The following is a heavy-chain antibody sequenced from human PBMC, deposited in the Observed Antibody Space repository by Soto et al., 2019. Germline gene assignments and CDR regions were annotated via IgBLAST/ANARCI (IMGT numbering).Heavy chain of an antibody. Sequence: QVQLVESGGGLVKPGGSLRLSCVASGFTFSDYYMSWFRQAPGKGLEWVSYISSGGSVIYSVDSMKGRFTISRDNAKNSLYLQVNSLRAEDTAVYYCAREPRDDYMISGGFDYWGQGTLVTVSS. CDR3: AREPRDDYMISGGFDY. J-gene: IGHJ4*02. D-gene: IGHD4-4*01. V-gene: IGHV3-11*01. CDR1: GFTFSDYY. CDR2: ISSGGSVI.